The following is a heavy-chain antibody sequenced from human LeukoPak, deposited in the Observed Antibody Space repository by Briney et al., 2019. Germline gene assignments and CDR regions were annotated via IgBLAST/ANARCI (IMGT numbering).Heavy chain of an antibody. D-gene: IGHD6-19*01. Sequence: GGSLRLSCAASGFTFSNYRVNWVRHAPGKGLEWVSSISSSSSYVYYGDSVKARFTISRDNAKNSLYLQMSSLRVEDTAVYYCVREEAVAVAFDYWGQGTLVTVSS. CDR2: ISSSSSYV. CDR1: GFTFSNYR. V-gene: IGHV3-21*01. J-gene: IGHJ4*02. CDR3: VREEAVAVAFDY.